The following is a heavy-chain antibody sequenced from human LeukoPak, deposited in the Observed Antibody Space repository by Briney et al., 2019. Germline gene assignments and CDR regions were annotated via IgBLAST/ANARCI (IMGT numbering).Heavy chain of an antibody. CDR1: GFTFSSYE. J-gene: IGHJ3*02. Sequence: GESLRLSCVVSGFTFSSYEMNWVRQAPGKGLEWVSYISSSGSIMYYAESVKGRFTISRDNAKNSLYLQMNSLRPEDTAIYYCARERDPPAIDIWGQGTMVTVSS. CDR3: ARERDPPAIDI. CDR2: ISSSGSIM. V-gene: IGHV3-48*03.